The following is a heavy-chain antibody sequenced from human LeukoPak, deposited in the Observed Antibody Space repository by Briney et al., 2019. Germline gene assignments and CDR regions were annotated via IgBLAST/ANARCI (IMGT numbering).Heavy chain of an antibody. D-gene: IGHD5-12*01. CDR1: GYTFTGYY. CDR2: IDPNSGNT. V-gene: IGHV1-2*02. CDR3: ARPPGRDGYNRYDH. J-gene: IGHJ4*02. Sequence: ASVKVSRTSSGYTFTGYYMHWVRQAPGQGLEWMGWIDPNSGNTNYAQKFQGRVTITRDTSISATYMELSRLRSDDTAVYYCARPPGRDGYNRYDHWGQGTLVTVSS.